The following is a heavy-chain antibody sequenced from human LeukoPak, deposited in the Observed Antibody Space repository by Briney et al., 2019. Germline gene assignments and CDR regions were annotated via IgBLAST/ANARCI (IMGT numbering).Heavy chain of an antibody. CDR1: GFTVSNNY. D-gene: IGHD6-6*01. Sequence: GGSLRLSCAASGFTVSNNYMSWVRQASGKGLEWVSVIYSGGTTYYTDSVKGRFTISRDSSKNTLYLQMNSLRAEDTAVYYCARGFARGFDYWGQGTLVTVSS. V-gene: IGHV3-53*01. CDR3: ARGFARGFDY. J-gene: IGHJ4*02. CDR2: IYSGGTT.